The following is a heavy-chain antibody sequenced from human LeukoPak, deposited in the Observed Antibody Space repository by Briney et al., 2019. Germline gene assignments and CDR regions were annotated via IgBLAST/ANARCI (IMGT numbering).Heavy chain of an antibody. Sequence: SETLSLTCTVSGGSISSYYWSWIRQPAGKGLGWIGRIYTSGSTNYNPSLKSRVAMSVDTSKNQFSLKLSSVTAADTAVYYCASGRTTAFMDVWGKGTTVTVSS. CDR3: ASGRTTAFMDV. V-gene: IGHV4-4*07. CDR2: IYTSGST. J-gene: IGHJ6*04. CDR1: GGSISSYY. D-gene: IGHD2-2*01.